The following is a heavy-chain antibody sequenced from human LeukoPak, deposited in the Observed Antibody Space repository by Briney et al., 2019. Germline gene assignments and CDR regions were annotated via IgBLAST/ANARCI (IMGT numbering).Heavy chain of an antibody. J-gene: IGHJ1*01. Sequence: SETLSLTCTVSGGSIISYYWSWIRQPPGKGLEWIGYIYYSGSTNYNPSLKSRVTISVDTSKNQFSLKLSSVTAADTAVYYCARDPRVRGVIGYFQHWGQGTLVTVSS. CDR1: GGSIISYY. D-gene: IGHD3-10*01. CDR3: ARDPRVRGVIGYFQH. CDR2: IYYSGST. V-gene: IGHV4-59*12.